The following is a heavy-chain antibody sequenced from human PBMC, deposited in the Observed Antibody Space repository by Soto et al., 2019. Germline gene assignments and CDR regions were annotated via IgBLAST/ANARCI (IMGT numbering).Heavy chain of an antibody. CDR3: AKDGCSSTSCPSDYYYYYGMDV. J-gene: IGHJ6*02. V-gene: IGHV3-43D*04. CDR2: ISWDGGST. D-gene: IGHD2-2*01. CDR1: GFTFDDYA. Sequence: GGSLRLSCAASGFTFDDYAMHWVRQAPGKGLEWVSLISWDGGSTYYADSVKGRFTISRDNSKNSLYLQMNSLRAEDTALYYCAKDGCSSTSCPSDYYYYYGMDVWGQGTTVTVSS.